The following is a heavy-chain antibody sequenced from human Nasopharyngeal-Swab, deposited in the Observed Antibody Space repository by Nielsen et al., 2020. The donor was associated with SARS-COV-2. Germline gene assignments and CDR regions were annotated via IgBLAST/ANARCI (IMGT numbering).Heavy chain of an antibody. CDR3: ARVRADRYSSSWDFDY. CDR1: GYTFTGYY. Sequence: ASVKVSCKASGYTFTGYYMHWVRQAPGQGLEWMGWINPNSGGPNSAQKFQGRVTMTRDTSISTAYMELSRLRSDDTAVYYCARVRADRYSSSWDFDYWGQGTLVTVSS. CDR2: INPNSGGP. J-gene: IGHJ4*02. V-gene: IGHV1-2*02. D-gene: IGHD6-13*01.